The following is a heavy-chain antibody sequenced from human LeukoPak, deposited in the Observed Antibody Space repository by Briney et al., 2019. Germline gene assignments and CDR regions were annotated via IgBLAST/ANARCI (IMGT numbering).Heavy chain of an antibody. Sequence: GGSLRLSCAASGFTFSSYGMHWVRQAPGKGLEWVAVISYDGSNKYYADSVKGRFTISRDNSKNTLYLQMNSLRAEDTAVYYCARDLGTAMVLYYFDYWGQGTLVTVSS. CDR3: ARDLGTAMVLYYFDY. D-gene: IGHD5-18*01. J-gene: IGHJ4*02. CDR1: GFTFSSYG. CDR2: ISYDGSNK. V-gene: IGHV3-30*19.